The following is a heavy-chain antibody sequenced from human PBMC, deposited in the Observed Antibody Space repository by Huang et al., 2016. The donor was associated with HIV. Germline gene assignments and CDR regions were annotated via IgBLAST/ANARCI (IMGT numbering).Heavy chain of an antibody. J-gene: IGHJ2*01. V-gene: IGHV1-2*02. D-gene: IGHD3-10*01. CDR3: AREPTGFYYGSDGYFDL. CDR1: GYTFTTYY. CDR2: INPNSAGT. Sequence: QVQLVQSGAEVKKPGASVKVSCEASGYTFTTYYIHWVRQAPGQGLEWMDWINPNSAGTHYGQRCQGRVTVTRDTTINTAYMELTRLTSDDTAVYYCAREPTGFYYGSDGYFDLWGRGTLVTVSS.